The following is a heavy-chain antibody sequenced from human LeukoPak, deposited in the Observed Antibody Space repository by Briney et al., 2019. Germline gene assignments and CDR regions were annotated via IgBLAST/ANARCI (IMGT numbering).Heavy chain of an antibody. V-gene: IGHV3-20*04. CDR3: ARGATGRTFDY. J-gene: IGHJ4*02. CDR2: INWNGGST. D-gene: IGHD1-1*01. CDR1: GXNFDDYG. Sequence: GGSLRLSCAASGXNFDDYGMSWVRQAPGKGREWVSGINWNGGSTGYADSVKGRFTISRDNAKNSLYLQMNSLRAEDTALYYCARGATGRTFDYWGQGTLVTVSS.